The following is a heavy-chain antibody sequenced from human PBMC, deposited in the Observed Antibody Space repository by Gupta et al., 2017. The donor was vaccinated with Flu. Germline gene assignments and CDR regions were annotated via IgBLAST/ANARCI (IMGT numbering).Heavy chain of an antibody. V-gene: IGHV3-74*01. Sequence: EVQLVESGGGLVQPGGSLRLSCAASGFTFSSYWMHWVRQAPGKGLVWVSRINSDGSSTSYADSVKGRFTISRDNAKNTLYLQMNSLRAEDTAVYYCARDWVYYYDSSGYYYAQYVYYYYGMDVWGQGTTVTVSS. J-gene: IGHJ6*02. CDR1: GFTFSSYW. CDR3: ARDWVYYYDSSGYYYAQYVYYYYGMDV. CDR2: INSDGSST. D-gene: IGHD3-22*01.